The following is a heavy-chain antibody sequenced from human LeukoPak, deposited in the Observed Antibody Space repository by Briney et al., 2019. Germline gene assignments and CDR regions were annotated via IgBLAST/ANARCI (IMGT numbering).Heavy chain of an antibody. V-gene: IGHV3-11*01. Sequence: GGSLGLSCAASGFTFSDYYMSWIRQAPGKVLEWVSYISSSGSTIYYADSVKGRFTISTDNAKNSLCLKMNSRRAEDTAVYYCARVGYDILKIDYWGQGTLVTVSS. CDR2: ISSSGSTI. CDR3: ARVGYDILKIDY. CDR1: GFTFSDYY. J-gene: IGHJ4*02. D-gene: IGHD3-9*01.